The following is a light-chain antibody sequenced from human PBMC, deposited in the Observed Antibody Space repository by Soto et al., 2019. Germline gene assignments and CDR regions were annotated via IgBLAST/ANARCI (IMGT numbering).Light chain of an antibody. J-gene: IGKJ4*01. CDR1: QSVSSNY. V-gene: IGKV3-20*01. Sequence: EIVLAQSPGTLSLSPGEGATLSCRASQSVSSNYFAWYQQKPGQAPRLLIYGTSKRATGIPDRFSGSGSGTDFTLTISRLEPEDFAMYFCQQQSGSSLTFGGESRVEI. CDR3: QQQSGSSLT. CDR2: GTS.